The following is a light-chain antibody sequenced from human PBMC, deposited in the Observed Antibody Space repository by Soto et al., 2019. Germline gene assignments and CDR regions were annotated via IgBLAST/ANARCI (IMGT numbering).Light chain of an antibody. CDR3: QQYDGWPLFT. Sequence: EIVMTQSPATLSVSPGERATLSCRASQSVRTNNLAWYQQKPGQAPRLLIYGASTRATGIPARFSGSGSGTEFTLTISSLQSEDFAVYYCQQYDGWPLFTFGPGTKVDIK. V-gene: IGKV3-15*01. J-gene: IGKJ3*01. CDR2: GAS. CDR1: QSVRTN.